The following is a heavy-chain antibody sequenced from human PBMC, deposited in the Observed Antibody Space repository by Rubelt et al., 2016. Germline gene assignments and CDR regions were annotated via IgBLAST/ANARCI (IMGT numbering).Heavy chain of an antibody. J-gene: IGHJ4*02. V-gene: IGHV4-39*01. CDR3: ARQGDHTNYHYLDY. D-gene: IGHD4/OR15-4a*01. CDR2: IYYSGSP. CDR1: GGSISSSNYY. Sequence: QLQLQESGPGLVKPSETLSLTCTVSGGSISSSNYYWAWIRQPPGKGLEGIGRIYYSGSPYYNPSPKSRVTMSVDTSKNQFSLKLSSVTAADTAVYYCARQGDHTNYHYLDYWGQGTLVTVSS.